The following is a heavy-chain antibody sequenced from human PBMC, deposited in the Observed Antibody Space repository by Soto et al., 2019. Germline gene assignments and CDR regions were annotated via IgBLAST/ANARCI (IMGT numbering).Heavy chain of an antibody. CDR3: AAMVRGVIFFDY. CDR1: GGFISSYY. D-gene: IGHD3-10*01. CDR2: IYYSGST. V-gene: IGHV4-59*01. Sequence: PSETLCLTCTVSGGFISSYYWSWIRQPPGKGLEWIGYIYYSGSTNYNPSLKSRVTISIDMSKNQFSLKLSSVTAADTAVYYCAAMVRGVIFFDYWGQGTLVTVSS. J-gene: IGHJ4*02.